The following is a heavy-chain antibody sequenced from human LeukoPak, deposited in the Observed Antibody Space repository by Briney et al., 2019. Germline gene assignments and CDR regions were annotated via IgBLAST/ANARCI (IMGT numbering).Heavy chain of an antibody. CDR1: VGSISSGNW. J-gene: IGHJ6*02. CDR3: TTTSLLRRERGEHYKYGMDV. Sequence: SETLSLTCAVSVGSISSGNWWSWVRQSPGKGLEWIGEIYHNGTPNYSPSLKSRVTISTDTFKDHFSLRLTSVTAADTAVYYCTTTSLLRRERGEHYKYGMDVWGQGTTVIVSS. V-gene: IGHV4/OR15-8*02. CDR2: IYHNGTP. D-gene: IGHD2-21*02.